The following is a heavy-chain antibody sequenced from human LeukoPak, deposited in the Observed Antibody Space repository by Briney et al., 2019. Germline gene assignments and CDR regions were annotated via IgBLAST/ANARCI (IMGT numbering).Heavy chain of an antibody. CDR1: GDSVSINSAA. CDR3: ARGGSSGKSVYYYYYYMDV. CDR2: TYYRSKWYN. J-gene: IGHJ6*03. D-gene: IGHD3-22*01. V-gene: IGHV6-1*01. Sequence: SQTLSLTSALSGDSVSINSAAWNWIRQSPSRGLEWLGRTYYRSKWYNDYAVSVKSRITINPDTSKNQFSLQLNSVTPEDTAVYYCARGGSSGKSVYYYYYYMDVWGKGTTVTVSS.